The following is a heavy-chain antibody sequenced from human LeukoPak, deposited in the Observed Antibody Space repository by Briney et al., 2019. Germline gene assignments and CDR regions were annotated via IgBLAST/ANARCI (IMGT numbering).Heavy chain of an antibody. CDR2: ISGNGGST. V-gene: IGHV3-64*01. Sequence: GGSLRLSCAASGFTFNKYDMHWVRQAPGKGLEYVSAISGNGGSTYYANSVKGRFTISRDNSKNTMYLQMGSLRAEDMAVYYCARGGRNFYGLDVWDQGTTVTVSS. J-gene: IGHJ6*02. CDR1: GFTFNKYD. CDR3: ARGGRNFYGLDV.